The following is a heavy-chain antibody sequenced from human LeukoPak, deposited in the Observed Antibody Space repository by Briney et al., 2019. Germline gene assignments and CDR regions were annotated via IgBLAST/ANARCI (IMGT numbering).Heavy chain of an antibody. Sequence: KPSETLSLTCTVSGGSISSSSYYWVWIRQPPGKGLEWIGSIYYTGGTYYNPSLKSRVTISVDTSKNQFSLNLSSVTAADTAVYYCAKSYDSSGYYNYWGQGTLVTVSS. CDR2: IYYTGGT. CDR1: GGSISSSSYY. J-gene: IGHJ4*02. D-gene: IGHD3-22*01. V-gene: IGHV4-39*07. CDR3: AKSYDSSGYYNY.